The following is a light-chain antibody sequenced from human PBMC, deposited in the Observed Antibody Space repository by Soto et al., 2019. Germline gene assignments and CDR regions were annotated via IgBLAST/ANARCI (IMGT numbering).Light chain of an antibody. CDR2: DVT. CDR3: GSYTDASTVL. CDR1: SRDVGGYNY. Sequence: QSALTQPASVSGSPGQSISISCTGTSRDVGGYNYVSWYQQYPGKAPKLMIYDVTNRPSGVSNRFSGSKSGNTASLTISGLQAEDEANYYCGSYTDASTVLFGGGTKLTVL. V-gene: IGLV2-14*01. J-gene: IGLJ2*01.